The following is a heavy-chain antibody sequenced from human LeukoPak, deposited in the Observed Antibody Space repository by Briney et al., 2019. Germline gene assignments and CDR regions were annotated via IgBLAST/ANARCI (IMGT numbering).Heavy chain of an antibody. J-gene: IGHJ3*02. CDR2: IYSSGST. D-gene: IGHD3-10*01. V-gene: IGHV4-39*07. Sequence: SETLSLTCSVSGASLSTSPYYWGWIRQPPGKTLEWIGSIYSSGSTYYNPSLKSRVIIIIDTPKNHFSLTLSSVTAADTAVYYCARSDGYGLVGIWGQGTMVTVSS. CDR1: GASLSTSPYY. CDR3: ARSDGYGLVGI.